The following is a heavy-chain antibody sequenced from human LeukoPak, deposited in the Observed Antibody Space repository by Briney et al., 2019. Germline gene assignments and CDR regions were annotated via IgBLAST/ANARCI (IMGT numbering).Heavy chain of an antibody. D-gene: IGHD3-22*01. V-gene: IGHV4-4*07. J-gene: IGHJ4*02. CDR2: IYTSGST. CDR3: ASDYFDRTGYYGFIY. CDR1: GGSISSYY. Sequence: SETLSLTCTVSGGSISSYYWSWIRQPAGKVLEWIGRIYTSGSTNYNPSLKSRVTMSVDTSKNQFSLRLSSVTAADTAIYYCASDYFDRTGYYGFIYWGQGSLVTISS.